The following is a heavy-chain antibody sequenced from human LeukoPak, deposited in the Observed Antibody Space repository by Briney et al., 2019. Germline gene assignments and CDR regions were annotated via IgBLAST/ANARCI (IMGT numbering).Heavy chain of an antibody. CDR2: LNPNTGHA. D-gene: IGHD5-24*01. CDR3: AKDRDGADRIIL. CDR1: AYDFTGYY. V-gene: IGHV1-2*06. J-gene: IGHJ4*02. Sequence: ASVKVSCKVVAYDFTGYYIHWVRQAPGQGPEWMGRLNPNTGHAVYAFKFQGRVTITRGTSSSTAYMEVTRLTSDDTALYYCAKDRDGADRIILWGQGTLVTVSS.